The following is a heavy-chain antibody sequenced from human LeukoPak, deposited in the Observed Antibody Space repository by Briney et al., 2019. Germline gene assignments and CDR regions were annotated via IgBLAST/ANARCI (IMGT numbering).Heavy chain of an antibody. V-gene: IGHV3-23*01. CDR2: ISGSGGST. D-gene: IGHD3-3*01. CDR1: GFTFSDYY. CDR3: AKLSDRFFRVSGWFDP. Sequence: PGGSLRLSCAASGFTFSDYYMSWVRQAPGKGLEWVSAISGSGGSTYYADSVKGRFTISRDNSKNTLYLQMNSLRAEDTAVYYCAKLSDRFFRVSGWFDPWGQGTLVTVSS. J-gene: IGHJ5*02.